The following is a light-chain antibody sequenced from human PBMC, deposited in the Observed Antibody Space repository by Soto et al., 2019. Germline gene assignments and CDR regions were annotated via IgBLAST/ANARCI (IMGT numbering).Light chain of an antibody. J-gene: IGKJ5*01. CDR2: GAS. CDR3: QQYSDSPSIT. Sequence: EIVLTQSPGTLSLSPGERATLSCRASQSVSSSYLAWYQQKTGQAPRLLIFGASSRATGIPDRFSGSGSGTDFTLTISRLEPEDFAVFYCQQYSDSPSITFGQGTRLEIK. CDR1: QSVSSSY. V-gene: IGKV3-20*01.